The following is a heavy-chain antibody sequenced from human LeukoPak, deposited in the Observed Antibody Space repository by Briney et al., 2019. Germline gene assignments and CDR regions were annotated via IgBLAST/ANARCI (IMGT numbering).Heavy chain of an antibody. Sequence: SETLSLTCTVSGGSIISSSYYWGWIRQPPGKGLEWIGSLYYGGRTYYSPSLKSRVTISLDTSKNQFSLKLSSVTAADTAVYYCATPGHRGYNYGYKYFDYWGQGTLVTVSA. D-gene: IGHD5-18*01. CDR3: ATPGHRGYNYGYKYFDY. CDR1: GGSIISSSYY. CDR2: LYYGGRT. V-gene: IGHV4-39*01. J-gene: IGHJ4*02.